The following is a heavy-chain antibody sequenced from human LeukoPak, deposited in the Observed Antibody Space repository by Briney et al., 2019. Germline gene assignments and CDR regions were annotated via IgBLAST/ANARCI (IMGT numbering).Heavy chain of an antibody. CDR2: IATDGRDK. CDR3: AKDSKVAAAGYFFDS. Sequence: AGGSLRLSCAASGFTFSNYGMHWVRQAPGKGLEWVAVIATDGRDKKYADSVKGRFTISRDNSKNTLYLEMNSLRPEDTAVYHCAKDSKVAAAGYFFDSWGQGTLVTVSS. J-gene: IGHJ4*02. CDR1: GFTFSNYG. D-gene: IGHD6-13*01. V-gene: IGHV3-30*18.